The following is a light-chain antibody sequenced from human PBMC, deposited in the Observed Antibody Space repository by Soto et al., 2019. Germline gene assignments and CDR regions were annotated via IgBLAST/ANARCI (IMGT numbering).Light chain of an antibody. CDR2: AAS. CDR3: PKYNNAPLT. V-gene: IGKV1-27*01. Sequence: DIQMTQSPSSLSASVGDRVTITCRASQGISKYLAWYQQKPGKVPKVLIYAASTLQSGVPSRFSGSGSGTDFTLTISSLQPEDVATDYCPKYNNAPLTFGGGTKVEIK. J-gene: IGKJ4*01. CDR1: QGISKY.